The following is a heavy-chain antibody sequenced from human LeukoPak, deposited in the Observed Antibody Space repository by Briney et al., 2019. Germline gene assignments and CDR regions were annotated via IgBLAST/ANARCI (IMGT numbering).Heavy chain of an antibody. V-gene: IGHV4-39*07. CDR2: ISYSGST. D-gene: IGHD4-11*01. CDR3: AKGPYTNFFDS. J-gene: IGHJ4*01. CDR1: GGSISSSDFN. Sequence: SETLSLTCTVSGGSISSSDFNWGWIRQPPGKGLEWIGVISYSGSTYYNPSLESRVTLSLDTSKNQFSLKLRSVTAADTAVYYCAKGPYTNFFDSWGHGTLVTVSS.